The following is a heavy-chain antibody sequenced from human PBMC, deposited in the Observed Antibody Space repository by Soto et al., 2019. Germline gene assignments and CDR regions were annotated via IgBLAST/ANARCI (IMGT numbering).Heavy chain of an antibody. CDR1: GGSISSSSFH. J-gene: IGHJ5*02. V-gene: IGHV4-39*02. Sequence: QLQLQESGPGLVKPSETLSLTCTVSGGSISSSSFHWGWIRQPPGKGLEWIGSIYYSGSTYYSPSLKSRVTISVDTSKNTFSRKLSSVTAADTAVYYCARRERAAGTDWWFDPWGQGTLVTVSS. CDR3: ARRERAAGTDWWFDP. CDR2: IYYSGST. D-gene: IGHD6-13*01.